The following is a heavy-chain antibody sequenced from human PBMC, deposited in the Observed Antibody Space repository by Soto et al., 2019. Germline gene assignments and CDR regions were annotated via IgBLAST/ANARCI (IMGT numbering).Heavy chain of an antibody. CDR3: ARDNLVGHSYGNQIHALDN. V-gene: IGHV4-59*12. D-gene: IGHD5-18*01. J-gene: IGHJ3*02. CDR1: GGYISGYY. Sequence: SETLSLTCTVSGGYISGYYWSWIRQPPGKGLEWIGYMYKTGSTVYNPSFKSRVTISVDTSKNQVSLKLSSVTAADTAVYYCARDNLVGHSYGNQIHALDNWGQGTKVTVSS. CDR2: MYKTGST.